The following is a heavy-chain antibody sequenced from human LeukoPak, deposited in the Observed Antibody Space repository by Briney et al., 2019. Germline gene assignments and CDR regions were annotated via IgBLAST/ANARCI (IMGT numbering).Heavy chain of an antibody. CDR1: GFTFSSSN. D-gene: IGHD2-15*01. CDR2: ISSSSSHI. Sequence: PGGSLRLSWAASGFTFSSSNMNWVRHAPGKGMEWVSSISSSSSHIYYADSVKGRFTISRDNAKNSLYLQMNSLRAEDTAVYYCAGEWRVVVGAIGYMDVWGKGTTVTVSS. V-gene: IGHV3-21*01. CDR3: AGEWRVVVGAIGYMDV. J-gene: IGHJ6*03.